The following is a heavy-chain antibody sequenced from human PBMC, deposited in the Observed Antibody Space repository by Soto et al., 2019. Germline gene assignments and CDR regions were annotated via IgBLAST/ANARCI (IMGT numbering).Heavy chain of an antibody. CDR2: IYYSGYT. V-gene: IGHV4-61*05. Sequence: SETLSLTCSVSGGSISSRSYSWGWIRQPPGKGLEWIGYIYYSGYTNYNPSLKSRVTISVDTSKNQFSLKLSSVTAADTAVYYCARVLFGRGKGFDPWGQGTLV. CDR3: ARVLFGRGKGFDP. D-gene: IGHD3-3*01. CDR1: GGSISSRSYS. J-gene: IGHJ5*02.